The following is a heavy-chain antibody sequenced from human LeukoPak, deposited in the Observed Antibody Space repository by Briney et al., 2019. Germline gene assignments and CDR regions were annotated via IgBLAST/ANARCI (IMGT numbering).Heavy chain of an antibody. CDR1: GLIFSFYA. D-gene: IGHD2-2*01. V-gene: IGHV3-23*01. Sequence: PGGSLRLSCAASGLIFSFYAMSWVRQAPGKGLEWVSSISGGGAGTYYADSVRGRFTISRDNSKNTLYLQMNSLRAEDTALYYCARTVVVVPAATDWELERHYYFDYRGQGTLVTVYS. CDR2: ISGGGAGT. J-gene: IGHJ4*02. CDR3: ARTVVVVPAATDWELERHYYFDY.